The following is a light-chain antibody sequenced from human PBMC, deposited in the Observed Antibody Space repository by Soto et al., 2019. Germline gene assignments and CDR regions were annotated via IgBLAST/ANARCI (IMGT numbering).Light chain of an antibody. V-gene: IGKV1-8*01. J-gene: IGKJ1*01. CDR1: QGISSY. Sequence: AIRMTQSPSSLSASTGDRVTITCRAGQGISSYLAWYQQKPGKAPKLLIYAASTLQSGVPSRFGGSGSGTDFTLTISCLQSEDFATYYCQQYYSYPHTFGQGTKVDIK. CDR2: AAS. CDR3: QQYYSYPHT.